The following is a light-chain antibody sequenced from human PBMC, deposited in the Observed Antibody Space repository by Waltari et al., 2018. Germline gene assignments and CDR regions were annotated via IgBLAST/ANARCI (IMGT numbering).Light chain of an antibody. Sequence: DIQMTQSPSSLSASVGDRVTLPCRASQSISDFVNWYQQKPGNAPNVLIYSASSLQSGVPSRFSGSGSGTDFTFTISSLQPEDFAIYYCQQSYSLPLTFGGGTKVEMK. CDR3: QQSYSLPLT. CDR1: QSISDF. CDR2: SAS. V-gene: IGKV1-39*01. J-gene: IGKJ4*02.